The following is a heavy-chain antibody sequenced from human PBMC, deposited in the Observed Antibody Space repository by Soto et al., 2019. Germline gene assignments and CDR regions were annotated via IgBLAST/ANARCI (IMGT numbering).Heavy chain of an antibody. CDR2: IKSDGSST. J-gene: IGHJ3*02. D-gene: IGHD3-10*01. CDR3: AGTRSGPDAFDI. V-gene: IGHV3-74*01. CDR1: GFTFSSYW. Sequence: EVQLVESGGGSVQPGGSLRLSCAASGFTFSSYWMHWVRQAPGKGLVWVSRIKSDGSSTTYADSVKGRFTISRDNARNTLYLQMNSLRAEDTAVYYCAGTRSGPDAFDIWGQGTMVTVSS.